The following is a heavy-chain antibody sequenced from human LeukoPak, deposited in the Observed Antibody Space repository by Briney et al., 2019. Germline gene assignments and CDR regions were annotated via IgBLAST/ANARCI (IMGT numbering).Heavy chain of an antibody. CDR3: ARHSYGTFDY. V-gene: IGHV4-39*01. J-gene: IGHJ4*02. D-gene: IGHD5-18*01. Sequence: SETLSLTCTVSVDSINTKSYYWGWIRQPPGRGLEWIGCSYYSGNTYYNPSLKSGFTLSMDTSKNQYSLRLSSETAADTSVYYCARHSYGTFDYWGQGTLVTVSS. CDR1: VDSINTKSYY. CDR2: SYYSGNT.